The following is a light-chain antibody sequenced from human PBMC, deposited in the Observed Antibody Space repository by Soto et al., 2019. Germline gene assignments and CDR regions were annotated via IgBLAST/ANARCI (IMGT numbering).Light chain of an antibody. CDR1: QSVGTS. CDR3: QQRNSWPIT. Sequence: EIVLTQSPATLSFSRGERATFSCEASQSVGTSLAWFQQKPGQAPRLLIYDASVRATGIPARFSGSGSGTDFTLTISSLQPEDFAVYYCQQRNSWPITFGQGTRLEIK. J-gene: IGKJ5*01. V-gene: IGKV3-11*01. CDR2: DAS.